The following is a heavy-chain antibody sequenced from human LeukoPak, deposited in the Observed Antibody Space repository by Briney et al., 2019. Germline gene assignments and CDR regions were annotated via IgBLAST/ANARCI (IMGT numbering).Heavy chain of an antibody. V-gene: IGHV3-53*01. CDR3: ARVSPGELDAFDI. CDR1: GFTVSSNY. Sequence: GGSLRLSCAASGFTVSSNYMSWVRQAPGKGLGWVSVIYSGGSAYYADSVKGRFTTSRDNSKNTLYLQMNSLRAEDTAVYYCARVSPGELDAFDIWGQGTMVTVSS. J-gene: IGHJ3*02. CDR2: IYSGGSA. D-gene: IGHD1-26*01.